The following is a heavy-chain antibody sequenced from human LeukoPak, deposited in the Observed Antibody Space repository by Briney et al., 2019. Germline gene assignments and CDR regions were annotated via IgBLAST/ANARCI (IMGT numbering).Heavy chain of an antibody. D-gene: IGHD6-19*01. CDR2: ISWNSGSR. V-gene: IGHV3-9*03. CDR3: AKSSSGWWRDYFDH. J-gene: IGHJ4*02. CDR1: GFTFDNYA. Sequence: GGSLRLSCAASGFTFDNYAMHWVRQAPGKGLEWVAGISWNSGSRDYADSVKGRFSISRDNAKNSLYLQMNTLRVEDMALYYCAKSSSGWWRDYFDHWGQGALVTVSS.